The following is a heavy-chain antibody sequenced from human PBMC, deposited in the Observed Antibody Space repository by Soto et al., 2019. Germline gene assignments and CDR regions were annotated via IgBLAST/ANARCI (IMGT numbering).Heavy chain of an antibody. Sequence: QPQLQESGPGLVKPSETLSLTCTVSGASIISTSYFWGWIRQPSGKGLEWIGTISYSGSTFYNPSLKSQVTISVDASKNQFSLKLSSVTAADSAVYYCAALLGHCTGSTCFFRWFDPWGQGTLVTVSS. CDR1: GASIISTSYF. D-gene: IGHD2-8*02. V-gene: IGHV4-39*01. CDR2: ISYSGST. J-gene: IGHJ5*02. CDR3: AALLGHCTGSTCFFRWFDP.